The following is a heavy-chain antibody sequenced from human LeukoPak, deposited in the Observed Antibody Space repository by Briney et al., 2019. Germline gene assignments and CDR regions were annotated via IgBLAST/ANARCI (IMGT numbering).Heavy chain of an antibody. D-gene: IGHD3-22*01. J-gene: IGHJ4*02. CDR1: GFTFSSYG. CDR2: IRYDGSNK. CDR3: AKVAGASGYYYYGDY. V-gene: IGHV3-30*02. Sequence: GGSLRLSCAASGFTFSSYGMHWVRQAPGKGLEWVAFIRYDGSNKYYADSVKGRFTISRDNSKNTLYLQMNSLRAEDTAVYYCAKVAGASGYYYYGDYWGQGTLVTVSS.